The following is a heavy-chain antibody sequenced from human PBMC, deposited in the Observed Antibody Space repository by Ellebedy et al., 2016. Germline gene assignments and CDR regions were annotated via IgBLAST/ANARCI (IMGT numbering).Heavy chain of an antibody. Sequence: GGSLRLSCAASGFTFSRYDMHWVRQAPGKGLEWVAVISYDGTNKYYADSVKGRFTIFRDNSKNTLYLQMNSLRAEDTAVYSCAKDRQIHSTGWPLEYWGQGTLVTVSS. V-gene: IGHV3-30*18. D-gene: IGHD6-19*01. CDR1: GFTFSRYD. J-gene: IGHJ4*02. CDR3: AKDRQIHSTGWPLEY. CDR2: ISYDGTNK.